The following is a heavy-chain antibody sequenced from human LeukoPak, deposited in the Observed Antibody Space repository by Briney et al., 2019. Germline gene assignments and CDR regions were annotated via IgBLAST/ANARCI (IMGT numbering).Heavy chain of an antibody. CDR2: INPNSGGT. J-gene: IGHJ4*02. V-gene: IGHV1-2*02. D-gene: IGHD4-23*01. Sequence: ASVKVSCKASGYTFTGYYMHWVRQAPGRGLEWMGWINPNSGGTNYAQKFQGRVTMTRDTSISTAYMELSRLRSDDTAVYYCARDYGGRSPRGYWGQGTLVTVSS. CDR3: ARDYGGRSPRGY. CDR1: GYTFTGYY.